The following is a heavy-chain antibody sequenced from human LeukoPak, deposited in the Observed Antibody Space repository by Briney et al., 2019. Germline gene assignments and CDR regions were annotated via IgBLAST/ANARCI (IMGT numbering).Heavy chain of an antibody. Sequence: PGGSLRLSCAASGFTFSDYYMSWIRQAPGKGLEWVSYISSSSSYTNYADSVKGRFTISRDNAKNSLYLQMNSLRAEDTAVYYCAREKVGATTVVDYWGQGTLVTVYS. CDR2: ISSSSSYT. V-gene: IGHV3-11*06. CDR1: GFTFSDYY. D-gene: IGHD1-26*01. J-gene: IGHJ4*02. CDR3: AREKVGATTVVDY.